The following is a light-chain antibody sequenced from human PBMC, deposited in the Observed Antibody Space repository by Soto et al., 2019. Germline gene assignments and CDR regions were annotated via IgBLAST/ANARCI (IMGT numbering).Light chain of an antibody. CDR1: QNIRNY. V-gene: IGKV1-39*01. Sequence: DIQMTQSPSSLSASVRDSFTITCRASQNIRNYLNWYQQKPGRAPKILIYAASSLQSGVPSRFSGGGSGTDFTLTITSLQPEDFATYYCQQSYSSPWTFGQGTKVDI. J-gene: IGKJ1*01. CDR2: AAS. CDR3: QQSYSSPWT.